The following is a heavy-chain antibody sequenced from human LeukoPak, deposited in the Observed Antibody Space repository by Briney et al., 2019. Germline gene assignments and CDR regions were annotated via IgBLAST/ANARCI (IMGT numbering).Heavy chain of an antibody. CDR2: INTSDSYT. D-gene: IGHD2-8*02. V-gene: IGHV5-10-1*01. CDR1: GYSFSNYW. CDR3: AGHSKYVLVPRSWHFDL. J-gene: IGHJ2*01. Sequence: GESLKISCKGSGYSFSNYWISWVRQMPGKGLEWMGRINTSDSYTSYSPSFQGHVTISDDKSIDTAYLQWSSPEASENAMYYWAGHSKYVLVPRSWHFDLWGRGTLVIVSS.